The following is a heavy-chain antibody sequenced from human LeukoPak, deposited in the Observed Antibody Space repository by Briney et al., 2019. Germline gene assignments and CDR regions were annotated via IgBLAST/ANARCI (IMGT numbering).Heavy chain of an antibody. Sequence: PGGSLRLSCAASGFTFSSYAMHWVRQAPGKGLEWVAVISYDGSNKYYADSVKGRFTISRDNSKNTLYLQMNSLRAEDTAVYYCARGQSITMIVVVPYFDYWGQGTLVTVSS. V-gene: IGHV3-30-3*01. D-gene: IGHD3-22*01. J-gene: IGHJ4*02. CDR1: GFTFSSYA. CDR2: ISYDGSNK. CDR3: ARGQSITMIVVVPYFDY.